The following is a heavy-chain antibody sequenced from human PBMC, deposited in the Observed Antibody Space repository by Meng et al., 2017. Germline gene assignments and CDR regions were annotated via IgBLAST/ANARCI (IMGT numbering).Heavy chain of an antibody. CDR1: GYTFTGYY. Sequence: VQVVESGAEVKKPGDSVKVSCKASGYTFTGYYLPCVRQAPGQGLEWMGRINPNSGGTNYAQKFQGRVTMTRDTSISTAYMELSRLRSDDTAVYYCYGDYSQGPNWGQGTLVTVSS. J-gene: IGHJ4*02. CDR2: INPNSGGT. V-gene: IGHV1-2*06. CDR3: YGDYSQGPN. D-gene: IGHD4-17*01.